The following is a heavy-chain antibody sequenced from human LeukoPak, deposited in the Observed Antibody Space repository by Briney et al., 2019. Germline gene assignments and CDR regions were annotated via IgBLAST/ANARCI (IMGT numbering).Heavy chain of an antibody. CDR3: ARDHGRYCSP. D-gene: IGHD2-15*01. J-gene: IGHJ1*01. Sequence: GGSLRLSCAASGFTFSSYSMNLVRQAAGKGLEWVSSISSSSSYIYYADSVKGRFTISRDNAKNSLYLQMNSLRAEDTAVYYCARDHGRYCSPWGQGTLVTVSS. CDR1: GFTFSSYS. V-gene: IGHV3-21*01. CDR2: ISSSSSYI.